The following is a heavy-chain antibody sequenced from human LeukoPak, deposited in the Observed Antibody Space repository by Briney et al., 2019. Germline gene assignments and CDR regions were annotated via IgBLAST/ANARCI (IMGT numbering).Heavy chain of an antibody. CDR1: GFTVSSNY. D-gene: IGHD4-23*01. V-gene: IGHV3-53*01. Sequence: GGSLRLSCAASGFTVSSNYMSWVRQAPGKGLEWVSVIYSGGSTYYADSVKGRFTISRDNSKNTLYLQMNSLRAEDTAVYYCARGGATVGRGAFDIWGQGTMVTVSS. CDR2: IYSGGST. CDR3: ARGGATVGRGAFDI. J-gene: IGHJ3*02.